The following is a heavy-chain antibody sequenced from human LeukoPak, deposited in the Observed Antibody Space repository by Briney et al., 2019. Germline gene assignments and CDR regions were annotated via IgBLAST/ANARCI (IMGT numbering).Heavy chain of an antibody. CDR2: IWYDGSNK. CDR3: ARDREQLVLPDV. V-gene: IGHV3-33*08. D-gene: IGHD6-6*01. J-gene: IGHJ6*02. Sequence: GGSLRLSCAASGFAFSSYAMSWVRQAPGKGLEWVAVIWYDGSNKYYADSVKGRFTISRDNSKNTLYLQMNSLRAEDTAVYYCARDREQLVLPDVWGQGTTVTVSS. CDR1: GFAFSSYA.